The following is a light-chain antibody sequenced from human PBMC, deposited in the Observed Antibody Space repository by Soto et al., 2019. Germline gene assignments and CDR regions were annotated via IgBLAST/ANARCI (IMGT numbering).Light chain of an antibody. CDR1: ARLLHSNGYNY. J-gene: IGKJ1*01. CDR2: LGS. V-gene: IGKV2-28*01. Sequence: IVITQSPLSLSVTPREAPSISCMSSARLLHSNGYNYLDWYLQKPGQSPQLLIYLGSNRASGVPDRFSGSGSGTDFTLKISRVEAEDVGVYYCMQPLQSWTFGQGTKVDIK. CDR3: MQPLQSWT.